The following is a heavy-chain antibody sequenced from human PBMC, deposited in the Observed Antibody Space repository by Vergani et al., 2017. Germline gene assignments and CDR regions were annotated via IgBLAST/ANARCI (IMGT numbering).Heavy chain of an antibody. Sequence: QVQLVQSGAEVKKPGASVKVSCKASGYTFTRYYMHWVRQAPGQGLEWMGIINPSGGSTSYAQKFQGRVTMTRDTSTSTVYMELSSLRSEDTAVYYCARDSRYCSSTSCYVGRDWFDPWGQGTLVTVSS. CDR3: ARDSRYCSSTSCYVGRDWFDP. D-gene: IGHD2-2*01. V-gene: IGHV1-46*01. CDR2: INPSGGST. J-gene: IGHJ5*02. CDR1: GYTFTRYY.